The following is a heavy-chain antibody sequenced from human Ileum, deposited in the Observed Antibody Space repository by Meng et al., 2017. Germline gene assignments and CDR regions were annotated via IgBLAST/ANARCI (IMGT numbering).Heavy chain of an antibody. CDR3: ARGRVVVSAAPLDS. CDR2: ISSSSS. CDR1: GSSFSSNS. Sequence: EGQLVESGGGLVKPGGSLRLSCVASGSSFSSNSMNWVRQAPGKGLEWVASISSSSSYADSVKGRFTISRDNAKNSLYLQMNSLRVEDMAVYYCARGRVVVSAAPLDSWGQGTLVTVSS. V-gene: IGHV3-21*01. J-gene: IGHJ4*02. D-gene: IGHD2-15*01.